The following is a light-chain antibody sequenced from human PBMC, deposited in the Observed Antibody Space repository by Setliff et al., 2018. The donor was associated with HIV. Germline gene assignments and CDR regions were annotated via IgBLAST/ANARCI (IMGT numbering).Light chain of an antibody. CDR3: SSYAITNTLP. Sequence: LTQPASVSGSPGQSITISCTGTSSDVGGYSHVSWYQQHPGKAPKLIIYEVRNRPSGVSNRFSGSKSGNTASLTISGLRAEDEADYYCSSYAITNTLPFGTGTKV. CDR2: EVR. CDR1: SSDVGGYSH. V-gene: IGLV2-14*01. J-gene: IGLJ1*01.